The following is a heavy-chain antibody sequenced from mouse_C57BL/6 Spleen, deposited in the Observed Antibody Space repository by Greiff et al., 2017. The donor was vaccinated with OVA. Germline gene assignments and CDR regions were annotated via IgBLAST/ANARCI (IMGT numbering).Heavy chain of an antibody. CDR2: IYPSDSET. CDR3: ARDSNYAFAY. Sequence: QVQLQQPGAELVRPGSSVKLSCKASGYTFTSYWMDWVKQRPGQGLEWIGNIYPSDSETNYNQKFKDKATLTVDKSSRPAYMQLSSLTSEDSAVYCCARDSNYAFAYWGQGTLVTVSA. D-gene: IGHD2-5*01. J-gene: IGHJ3*01. CDR1: GYTFTSYW. V-gene: IGHV1-61*01.